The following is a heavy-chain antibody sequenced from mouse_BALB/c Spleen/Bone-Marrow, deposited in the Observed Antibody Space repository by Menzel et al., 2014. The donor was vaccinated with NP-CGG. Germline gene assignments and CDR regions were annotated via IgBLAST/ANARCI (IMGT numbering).Heavy chain of an antibody. J-gene: IGHJ4*01. Sequence: EVKLVESGGGLVQPGGSLKLSCAASGFTFSSYGMSWVRQTPDKRLELVATINSNGGSTYYPDSVEGRFTISRDNAKNTPYLQMSSLKSEDTAMYYCAREGDGYFRDAMDYWGQGTSVTVSS. D-gene: IGHD2-3*01. CDR3: AREGDGYFRDAMDY. V-gene: IGHV5-6-3*01. CDR2: INSNGGST. CDR1: GFTFSSYG.